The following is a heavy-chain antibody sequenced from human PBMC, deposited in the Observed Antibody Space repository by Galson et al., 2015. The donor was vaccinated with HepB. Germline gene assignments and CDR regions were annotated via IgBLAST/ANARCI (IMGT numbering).Heavy chain of an antibody. CDR1: GFTFSSYG. V-gene: IGHV3-33*01. CDR3: ARDFSDRSGLLWFRELGTVDV. D-gene: IGHD3-10*01. J-gene: IGHJ6*04. CDR2: IWYDGSNK. Sequence: SLRLSCAASGFTFSSYGMHWVRQAPGKGLEWVAVIWYDGSNKYYADSVKGRFTISRDNSKNTLYLQMNSLRAEDTAVYYCARDFSDRSGLLWFRELGTVDVWGKGTTVTVSS.